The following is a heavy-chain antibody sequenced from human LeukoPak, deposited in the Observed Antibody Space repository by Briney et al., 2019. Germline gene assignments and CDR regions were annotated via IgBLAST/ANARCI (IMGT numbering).Heavy chain of an antibody. D-gene: IGHD2-2*01. J-gene: IGHJ3*02. Sequence: GGSLRLSCAASGLTVSSNYMSWVRQAPGKGLEWVSVIYSGGSTYYADSVKGRFTISRDNSKNTLYLQMNSLRAEDTAVYYCARETAYCSSTSCYHSGAFDIWGQGTMVTVSS. CDR3: ARETAYCSSTSCYHSGAFDI. CDR1: GLTVSSNY. CDR2: IYSGGST. V-gene: IGHV3-66*02.